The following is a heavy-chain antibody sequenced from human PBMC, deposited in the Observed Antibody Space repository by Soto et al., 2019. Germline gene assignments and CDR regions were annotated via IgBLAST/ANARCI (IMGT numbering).Heavy chain of an antibody. V-gene: IGHV1-3*05. D-gene: IGHD6-19*01. J-gene: IGHJ5*02. CDR1: GCTFTSYA. Sequence: QVQLVQSGAEEKKPGASVKVSCKASGCTFTSYAMHWVRQAPGQRLEWMGWINAGNGNTKYSQKFQGRVTITRDTSASTAYMELSSLRSEDTAVYYCARVYSSGWYGWFDPWGQGTLVTVSS. CDR2: INAGNGNT. CDR3: ARVYSSGWYGWFDP.